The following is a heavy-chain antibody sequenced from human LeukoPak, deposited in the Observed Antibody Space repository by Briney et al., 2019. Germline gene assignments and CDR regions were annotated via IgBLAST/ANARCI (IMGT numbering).Heavy chain of an antibody. CDR2: ISSSSSTI. V-gene: IGHV3-48*01. Sequence: GGSLRLSCAASGFTFSSYSMNWVRQAPGKGLEWVSYISSSSSTIYYADSVKGRFTISRDNAKNSLYLQMNSLRAEDTAVYYCARDGWRGGSTTYYGMDVWGQGTTVTVSS. CDR3: ARDGWRGGSTTYYGMDV. CDR1: GFTFSSYS. J-gene: IGHJ6*02. D-gene: IGHD2-2*01.